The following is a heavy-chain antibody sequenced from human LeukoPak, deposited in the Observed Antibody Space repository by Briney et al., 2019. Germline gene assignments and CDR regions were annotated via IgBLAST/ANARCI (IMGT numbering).Heavy chain of an antibody. D-gene: IGHD2-2*01. V-gene: IGHV3-7*01. J-gene: IGHJ4*02. CDR2: MNLDGSET. Sequence: GGSLRLSCAASGFPFSDHWMNWVRQAPGKGLEWVANMNLDGSETYYVDSVKGRFTISRDNAKSTLYLQLDSLRVEDTAMYYCARPLSSPVTNYWGQGTLVTVSS. CDR3: ARPLSSPVTNY. CDR1: GFPFSDHW.